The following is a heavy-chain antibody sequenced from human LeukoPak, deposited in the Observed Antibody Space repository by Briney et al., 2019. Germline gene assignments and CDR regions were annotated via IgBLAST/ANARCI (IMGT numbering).Heavy chain of an antibody. CDR1: GGSISSYY. J-gene: IGHJ5*02. CDR3: ARDLRVRGRARFDP. V-gene: IGHV4-4*07. D-gene: IGHD3-10*01. Sequence: SETLSLTCTVSGGSISSYYWSWIRQPAGKGLEWIGRIYISGSTNYNPSLKSRVTMSVDTSKNQFSLKLSSVTAADTAVYYCARDLRVRGRARFDPWGQGTLVTVSS. CDR2: IYISGST.